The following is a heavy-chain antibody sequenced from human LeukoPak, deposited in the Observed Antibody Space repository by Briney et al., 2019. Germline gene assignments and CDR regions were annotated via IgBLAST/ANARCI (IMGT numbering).Heavy chain of an antibody. V-gene: IGHV7-4-1*02. CDR1: GYTFTSYA. J-gene: IGHJ3*02. CDR2: INTNTGNP. Sequence: GASVKVSCKASGYTFTSYAMNWVRQAPGQGLEWMGWINTNTGNPTYAQGFTGRFVFSLDTSVSTAYLQISSLKAEDTAVYYCARVDAGYCSSTSCYPAFDIWGQGTMVTVSS. D-gene: IGHD2-2*01. CDR3: ARVDAGYCSSTSCYPAFDI.